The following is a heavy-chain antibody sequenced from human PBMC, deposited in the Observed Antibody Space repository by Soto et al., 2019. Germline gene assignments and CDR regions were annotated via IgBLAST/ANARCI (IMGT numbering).Heavy chain of an antibody. Sequence: QVQLVESGGGVVQPGRSLRLSCAASGFTFSSYGMHWVRQAPGKGLEWVAVTWYDGSNKYYADSVKGRFTISRDNSKNTLYLQMNSLRAEDTAVYYCARDRGGALYSSSWIHDYWGQGTLVTVSS. D-gene: IGHD6-6*01. CDR2: TWYDGSNK. CDR1: GFTFSSYG. J-gene: IGHJ4*02. CDR3: ARDRGGALYSSSWIHDY. V-gene: IGHV3-33*01.